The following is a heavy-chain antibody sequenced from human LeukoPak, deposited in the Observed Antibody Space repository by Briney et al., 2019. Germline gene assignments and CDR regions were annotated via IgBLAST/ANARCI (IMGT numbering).Heavy chain of an antibody. CDR3: ARATYYDFWSGYYPHSHYFDY. CDR2: IKQDGSEK. D-gene: IGHD3-3*01. CDR1: GFTFSSYW. Sequence: PGGSLRLSCAASGFTFSSYWMSWVRQAPGKGLEWVANIKQDGSEKYYVDSVKGRFTISRDNAKNSLYLQMNSLRAEDTAVYYCARATYYDFWSGYYPHSHYFDYWGQGTLVTVSS. J-gene: IGHJ4*02. V-gene: IGHV3-7*01.